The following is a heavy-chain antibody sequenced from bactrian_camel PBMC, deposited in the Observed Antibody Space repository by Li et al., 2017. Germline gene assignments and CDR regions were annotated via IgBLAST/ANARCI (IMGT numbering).Heavy chain of an antibody. Sequence: VQLVESGGGSVQAGGSLTLSCVASGYTSYIGWFRQAPGKGREGVAVIYNPGDTTYYAGSVSGRFTISQDYAKNTVYLQMNSLQPDDTAMYYCAAGLKWCRQGYPTADFRYLGQGTQVTVS. CDR1: GYTSY. CDR3: AAGLKWCRQGYPTADFRY. V-gene: IGHV3S40*01. J-gene: IGHJ6*01. D-gene: IGHD2*01. CDR2: IYNPGDTT.